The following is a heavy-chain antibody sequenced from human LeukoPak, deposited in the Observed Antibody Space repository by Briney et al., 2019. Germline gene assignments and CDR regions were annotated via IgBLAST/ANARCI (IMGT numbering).Heavy chain of an antibody. CDR1: GGTFSRYA. D-gene: IGHD3-22*01. CDR2: IIPIFGTA. J-gene: IGHJ5*02. Sequence: SVKVSCKASGGTFSRYAISWVRQAPGQGLEWMGGIIPIFGTANYAQKFQGRVTITADESTSTAYMELSSLRSEDTAVYYCARLGYYYGKNWFDPWGQGTLVTVSS. CDR3: ARLGYYYGKNWFDP. V-gene: IGHV1-69*13.